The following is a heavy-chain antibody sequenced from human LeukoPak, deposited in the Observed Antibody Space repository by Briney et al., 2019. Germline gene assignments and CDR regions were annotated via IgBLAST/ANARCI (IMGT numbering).Heavy chain of an antibody. Sequence: PSETLSLTCTVSGGSISSYYWGWIRQPPGKGLEWIGSIYYSGSTYYNPSLKSRVTISVDTSKNQFSLKLSSVAAADTAVYYCARGVPAAILGARCWFDPWGQGTLVTVSS. CDR3: ARGVPAAILGARCWFDP. CDR2: IYYSGST. J-gene: IGHJ5*02. D-gene: IGHD2-2*01. CDR1: GGSISSYY. V-gene: IGHV4-39*01.